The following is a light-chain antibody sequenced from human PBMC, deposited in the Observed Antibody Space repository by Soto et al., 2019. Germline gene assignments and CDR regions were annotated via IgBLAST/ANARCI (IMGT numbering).Light chain of an antibody. CDR1: SSNIGRNS. V-gene: IGLV1-44*01. J-gene: IGLJ2*01. CDR3: ASSDENLNGPLL. Sequence: QSALTQPPSASGTPGQRVTISCSGGSSNIGRNSVSWYQQVPGTAPKLIIFNNNERPSGIPGRFSGSKSGASASLAIVGLQSEDEADYFCASSDENLNGPLLFGGGTKATVL. CDR2: NNN.